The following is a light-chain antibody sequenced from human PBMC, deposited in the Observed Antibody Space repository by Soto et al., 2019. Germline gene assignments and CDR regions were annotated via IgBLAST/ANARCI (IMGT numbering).Light chain of an antibody. J-gene: IGLJ1*01. Sequence: QSVLTQPASVSGSPGQSITISCTGTSSDVGDYNYVFWYQQHPGKAPKLVISEVRSRPSGVSDRFSGSKSGNTASLTISGLQAEDEADYYCSSYKSSSTYVFGTGTKVTVL. CDR1: SSDVGDYNY. CDR2: EVR. CDR3: SSYKSSSTYV. V-gene: IGLV2-14*01.